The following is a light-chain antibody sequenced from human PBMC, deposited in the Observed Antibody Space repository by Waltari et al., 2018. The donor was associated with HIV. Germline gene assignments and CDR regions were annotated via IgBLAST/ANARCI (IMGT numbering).Light chain of an antibody. V-gene: IGLV1-47*01. J-gene: IGLJ3*02. Sequence: QSVLTQPPSASGTPGQTVTISCSGSTSNVETQWVYWYQQLPGTAPKLLIYRNYQRPSGVPDRFSSSKSGASASLIISGPRSEDEADYSCGVWDSTLKQWLFGGGTKLTVL. CDR1: TSNVETQW. CDR2: RNY. CDR3: GVWDSTLKQWL.